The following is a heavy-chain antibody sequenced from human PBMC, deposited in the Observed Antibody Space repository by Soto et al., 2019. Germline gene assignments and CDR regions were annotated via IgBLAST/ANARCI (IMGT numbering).Heavy chain of an antibody. CDR1: GCSISSYY. CDR2: IYYSGST. CDR3: ARTRAYYFDS. Sequence: SETLSLTSTVSGCSISSYYWSWIRQPPGKGLEWIGYIYYSGSTNYNPSLKSRVTISVDTSKNQFSLKLSSVTAADTAVYYCARTRAYYFDSWCQGTLVTSPQ. V-gene: IGHV4-59*01. J-gene: IGHJ4*02.